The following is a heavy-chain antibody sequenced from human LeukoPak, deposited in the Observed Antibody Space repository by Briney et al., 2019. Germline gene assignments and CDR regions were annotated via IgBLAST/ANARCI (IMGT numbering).Heavy chain of an antibody. D-gene: IGHD2-21*02. J-gene: IGHJ3*02. V-gene: IGHV3-23*01. Sequence: GGSLRLSCAASGFTFSSYAMSWVRQAPGRGLGWVSAISGSGGSTYYADSVEGRFTISRDNSKNTLYLQMNSLRAEDTAVYYCAKDLDIVVVAARGAFDIWGQGTMVTVSS. CDR1: GFTFSSYA. CDR3: AKDLDIVVVAARGAFDI. CDR2: ISGSGGST.